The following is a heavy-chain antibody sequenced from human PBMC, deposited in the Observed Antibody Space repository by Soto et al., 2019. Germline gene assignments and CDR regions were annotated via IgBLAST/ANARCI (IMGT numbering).Heavy chain of an antibody. Sequence: ASVKVSCKASGYTFTNFGVTWERRAPGQGLEWMGWISAYTDTPNYAQKFQGRVTMTIDTSTSTAYMDLRSLTSDDTAVYYCARVIPGVEAWFDPCGQGTMSTVSS. D-gene: IGHD2-2*01. CDR1: GYTFTNFG. CDR2: ISAYTDTP. V-gene: IGHV1-18*01. CDR3: ARVIPGVEAWFDP. J-gene: IGHJ5*02.